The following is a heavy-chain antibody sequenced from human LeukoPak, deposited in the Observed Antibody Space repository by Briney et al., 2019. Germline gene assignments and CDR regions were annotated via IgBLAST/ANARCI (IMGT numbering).Heavy chain of an antibody. J-gene: IGHJ4*02. Sequence: GGPLLLSCAASGFTISSYSISCGRQAPGEGLEWVSAISGSGGSTYYADSVKGRFTISSDNSKNTLYLQMNSLRAEDTAVYYCARKYCSSTSCLFDCWGQGALVTVSS. V-gene: IGHV3-23*01. CDR1: GFTISSYS. CDR2: ISGSGGST. D-gene: IGHD2-2*01. CDR3: ARKYCSSTSCLFDC.